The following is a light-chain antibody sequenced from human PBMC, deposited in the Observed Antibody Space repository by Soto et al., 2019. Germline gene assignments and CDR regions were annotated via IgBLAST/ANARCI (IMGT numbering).Light chain of an antibody. J-gene: IGLJ2*01. CDR1: SSDVGGYNY. CDR2: DVS. CDR3: SSYTSNNTLL. Sequence: QSVLTQPASVSGSPGQSITISCTGTSSDVGGYNYVSWYQQLPGKAPKLMIFDVSNRPSGVSNRFSGSKSGDTASLTISGLQAEDESDYYCSSYTSNNTLLFGGGTKVTVL. V-gene: IGLV2-14*03.